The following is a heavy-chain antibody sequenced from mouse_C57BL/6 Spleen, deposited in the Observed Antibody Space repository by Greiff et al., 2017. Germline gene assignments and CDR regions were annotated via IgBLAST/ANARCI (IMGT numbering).Heavy chain of an antibody. CDR3: ASSRDGYYGYFDV. V-gene: IGHV1-4*01. D-gene: IGHD2-3*01. J-gene: IGHJ1*03. CDR1: GYTFTSYT. Sequence: QVHVKQSGAELARPGASVKMSCKASGYTFTSYTMHWVKQRPGQGLEWIGYINPSSGYTKYNQKFKDKATLTADKSSSTAYMQLSSLTSEDSAVXNCASSRDGYYGYFDVWGTGTTVTVSS. CDR2: INPSSGYT.